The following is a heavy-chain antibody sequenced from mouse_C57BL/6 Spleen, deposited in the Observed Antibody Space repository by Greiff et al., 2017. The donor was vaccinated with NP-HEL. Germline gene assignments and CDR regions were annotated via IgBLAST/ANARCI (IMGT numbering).Heavy chain of an antibody. V-gene: IGHV5-9*01. CDR2: ISGGGGNT. CDR3: ASLYYGSSWFAY. J-gene: IGHJ3*01. D-gene: IGHD1-1*01. CDR1: GFTFSSYT. Sequence: EVKLVESGGGLVKPGGSLKLSCAASGFTFSSYTMSWVRQTPEKRLEWVATISGGGGNTYYPDSVKGRFTITRDNAKNTLYLQMSSLRSEDTALYYCASLYYGSSWFAYWGQGTLVTVSA.